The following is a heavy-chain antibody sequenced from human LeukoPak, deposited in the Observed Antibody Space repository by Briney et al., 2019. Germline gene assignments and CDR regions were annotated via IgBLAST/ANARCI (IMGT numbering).Heavy chain of an antibody. J-gene: IGHJ4*02. D-gene: IGHD4-17*01. CDR3: ATSTLILRLIFDY. V-gene: IGHV3-30*03. Sequence: GGSLRLSCAASGFTFSSYSMNWVRQAPGKGLEWVAIISYDGSNEYYADSVKGRFTISRDNSKNTLYLQMNSLRAEDTAVYYCATSTLILRLIFDYWGQGTLVTVSS. CDR2: ISYDGSNE. CDR1: GFTFSSYS.